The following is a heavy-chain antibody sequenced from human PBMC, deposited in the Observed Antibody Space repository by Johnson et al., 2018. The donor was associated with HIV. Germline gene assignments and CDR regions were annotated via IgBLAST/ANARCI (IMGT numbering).Heavy chain of an antibody. CDR3: AKERDSGFYYPDYGFDM. CDR2: IYSGGST. CDR1: GFTVSSNY. Sequence: VQLVESGGGLVQPGGSLRLSCAASGFTVSSNYMSWVRQAPGKGLEWVSVIYSGGSTYYADSVKGRFTISRDNSKNTLYLQMNSLRAEDTAVYYCAKERDSGFYYPDYGFDMWGQGTMVTVSS. D-gene: IGHD3-22*01. J-gene: IGHJ3*02. V-gene: IGHV3-66*01.